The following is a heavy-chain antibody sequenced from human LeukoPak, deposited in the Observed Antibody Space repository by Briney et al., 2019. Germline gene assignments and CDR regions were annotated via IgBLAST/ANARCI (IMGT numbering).Heavy chain of an antibody. Sequence: PGGSLRLSCAASGFTFDDYAMHWVRQAPGKGLEWVSGISWNSGSIGYADSVKGRFTISRDNAKNSLYLQMNSLRAEDTALYYCAKDIGYSYGTFGYWGQGTLVTVPS. CDR3: AKDIGYSYGTFGY. V-gene: IGHV3-9*01. D-gene: IGHD5-18*01. CDR1: GFTFDDYA. J-gene: IGHJ4*02. CDR2: ISWNSGSI.